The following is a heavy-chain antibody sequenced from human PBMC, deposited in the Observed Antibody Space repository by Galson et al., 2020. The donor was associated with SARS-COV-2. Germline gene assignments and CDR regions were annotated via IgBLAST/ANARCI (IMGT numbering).Heavy chain of an antibody. V-gene: IGHV3-48*04. D-gene: IGHD6-6*01. J-gene: IGHJ5*02. CDR2: ISSSSSTI. CDR3: ARDRGVWYRYSSSSGSHNWFDP. Sequence: PGGSLRLSCAASGFTFSSYSMNWVRQAPGKGLEWVSYISSSSSTIYYADSVKGRFTISRDNAKNSLYLQMNSLRAEDTAVYYCARDRGVWYRYSSSSGSHNWFDPWGQGTLVTVSS. CDR1: GFTFSSYS.